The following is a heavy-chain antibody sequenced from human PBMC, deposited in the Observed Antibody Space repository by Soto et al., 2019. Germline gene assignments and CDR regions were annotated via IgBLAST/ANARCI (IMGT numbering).Heavy chain of an antibody. V-gene: IGHV4-59*01. Sequence: SETLSLTCTVSGGSISSYYWSWIRQPPGKGLEWIGYIYYSGSTNYNPSLKSRVTISVDTSKNQFSLKLSSVTAADTAVYYCARAEGYSYGRLSGIAVWGQGTTVTVSS. CDR3: ARAEGYSYGRLSGIAV. CDR1: GGSISSYY. CDR2: IYYSGST. D-gene: IGHD5-18*01. J-gene: IGHJ6*02.